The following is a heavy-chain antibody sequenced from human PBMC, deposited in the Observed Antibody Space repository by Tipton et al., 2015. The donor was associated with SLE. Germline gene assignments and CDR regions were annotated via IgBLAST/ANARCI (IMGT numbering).Heavy chain of an antibody. J-gene: IGHJ4*02. D-gene: IGHD3-3*01. Sequence: GLVKPSQTLFLTCNVSGDSINNDNYYWSWIRQPAGKRLEWIGRISTSGSANYNPSLKSRVTISVDTSKNHFSLKLRSVSAADTAVYYCAKSPGDFWSALGYWGQGALVTVSP. CDR2: ISTSGSA. CDR3: AKSPGDFWSALGY. CDR1: GDSINNDNYY. V-gene: IGHV4-61*02.